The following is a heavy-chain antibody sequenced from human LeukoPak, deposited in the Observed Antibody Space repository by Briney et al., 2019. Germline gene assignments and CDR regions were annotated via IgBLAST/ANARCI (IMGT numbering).Heavy chain of an antibody. CDR2: IYHSGST. CDR1: GGSISSGGYS. J-gene: IGHJ4*02. Sequence: SSETLSLTCAVSGGSISSGGYSWSWIRQPPGKGLEWIGYIYHSGSTYYNPSLKSRVTISVDRSKNQFSLKLSSVTAADTAVYYCARLDGDGRENCADYWGQGTLVTVPS. V-gene: IGHV4-30-2*01. D-gene: IGHD7-27*01. CDR3: ARLDGDGRENCADY.